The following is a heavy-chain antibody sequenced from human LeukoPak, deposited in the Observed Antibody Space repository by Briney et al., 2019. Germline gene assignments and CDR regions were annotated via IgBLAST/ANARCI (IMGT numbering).Heavy chain of an antibody. CDR3: AKSALENDAFDI. Sequence: GGSLRLSCAASGFTFSSSAMNWVRQAPGKGLEWVSAISGSGGSTYYADSVKGRFTISRDNSKNTLYLQMNSLRAEDTAVYYCAKSALENDAFDIWGQGTMVTVSS. CDR1: GFTFSSSA. D-gene: IGHD1-1*01. J-gene: IGHJ3*02. CDR2: ISGSGGST. V-gene: IGHV3-23*01.